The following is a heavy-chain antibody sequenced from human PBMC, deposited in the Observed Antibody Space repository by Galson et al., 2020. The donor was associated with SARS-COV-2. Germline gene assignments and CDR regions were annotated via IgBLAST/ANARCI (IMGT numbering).Heavy chain of an antibody. J-gene: IGHJ4*02. CDR1: GASISSNDFY. V-gene: IGHV4-31*03. CDR2: IYYSGSS. D-gene: IGHD6-6*01. Sequence: SETLSLTCTVSGASISSNDFYWTWIRQHPGKGLEWIGSIYYSGSSYYNPSLKSRLTISLDTSKKQFSLMQTSVTAADTAVYYCARVRRITSSSRGVDFWGQGILVTVSS. CDR3: ARVRRITSSSRGVDF.